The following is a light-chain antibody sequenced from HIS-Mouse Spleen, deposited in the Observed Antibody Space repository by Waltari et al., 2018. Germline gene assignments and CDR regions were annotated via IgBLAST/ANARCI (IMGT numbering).Light chain of an antibody. Sequence: SYELTQPPSVSVSPGQTARITCSGDALPKKYAYWYQQKSGQAPVLVIYEDSKRPSGMPERFSGSSAGKMATWTSSGAQVEDEDDYYCYSTDSSGNHRVFGGGTKLTVL. CDR2: EDS. V-gene: IGLV3-10*03. CDR1: ALPKKY. CDR3: YSTDSSGNHRV. J-gene: IGLJ3*02.